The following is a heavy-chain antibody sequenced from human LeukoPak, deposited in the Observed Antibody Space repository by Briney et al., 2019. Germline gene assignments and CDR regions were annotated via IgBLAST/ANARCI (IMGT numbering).Heavy chain of an antibody. CDR2: ISGSGSST. CDR3: ARDNSGYRFDY. V-gene: IGHV3-23*01. Sequence: SGGSLRLSCAASGFTFSSYAMNWVRQAPGKGLEWVSVISGSGSSTYYADSVKGRFTISRDNSKNTLYLQMNSLRAEDTAVYYCARDNSGYRFDYWGQGTLVTVSS. CDR1: GFTFSSYA. J-gene: IGHJ4*02. D-gene: IGHD3-22*01.